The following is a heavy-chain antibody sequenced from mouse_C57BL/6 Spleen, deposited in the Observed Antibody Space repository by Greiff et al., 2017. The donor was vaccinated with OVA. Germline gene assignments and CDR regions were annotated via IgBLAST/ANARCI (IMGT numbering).Heavy chain of an antibody. D-gene: IGHD2-2*01. CDR1: GFTFSDYG. CDR2: ISSGSSTI. Sequence: EVQLVESGGGLVKPGGSLKLSCAASGFTFSDYGMHWVRQAPEKGLEWVAYISSGSSTIYYADTVKGRFTISRDNAKNTLFLQMTSLRSEDTAMYDCARKGYGYDAYFDVWGTGTTVTVSS. J-gene: IGHJ1*03. V-gene: IGHV5-17*01. CDR3: ARKGYGYDAYFDV.